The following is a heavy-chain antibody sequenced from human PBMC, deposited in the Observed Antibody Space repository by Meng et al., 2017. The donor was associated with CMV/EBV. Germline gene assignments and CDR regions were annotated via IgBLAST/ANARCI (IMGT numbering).Heavy chain of an antibody. CDR3: AHLDTAKLHFDY. V-gene: IGHV2-5*02. CDR2: IYWDDDK. Sequence: QITLKESGPPLVTPTRTLTLTCTFSGFSLSTSVVGVGWIRQPPGKALEWLALIYWDDDKRYSPSLKSRLTITKDTSKNQVVLTMTNMDPVDTATYYCAHLDTAKLHFDYWGQGTLVTVSS. J-gene: IGHJ4*02. CDR1: GFSLSTSVVG. D-gene: IGHD5-18*01.